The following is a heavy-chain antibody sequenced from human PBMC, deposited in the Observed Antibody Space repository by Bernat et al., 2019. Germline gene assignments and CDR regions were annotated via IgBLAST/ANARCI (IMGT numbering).Heavy chain of an antibody. V-gene: IGHV1-69*01. CDR3: ARGADFWSGSYMDV. J-gene: IGHJ6*03. Sequence: QVQLVQSGAEVKKPGSSVKVSCKASGCTFSSYPISWVRQAPGQGLEWVGGIIPIFGTANYAQKFEGRVTITADESTSTAYMELSSLRSEDTAVYYCARGADFWSGSYMDVWGKGTTVTVSS. D-gene: IGHD3-3*01. CDR2: IIPIFGTA. CDR1: GCTFSSYP.